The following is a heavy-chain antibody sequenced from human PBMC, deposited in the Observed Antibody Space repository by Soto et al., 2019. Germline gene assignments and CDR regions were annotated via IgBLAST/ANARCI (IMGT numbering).Heavy chain of an antibody. CDR3: AGRVRIAVAAPLDY. Sequence: QVQLVQSGAEVKKPGSSVKVSCKASGGTFSSYAISWVRQASGQGLEWMGGIIPIFGTANYAQKFQGRVKITADESTGTAYMELSSLRSEDTAVYYCAGRVRIAVAAPLDYWGQGTLVTVSS. CDR1: GGTFSSYA. D-gene: IGHD6-19*01. V-gene: IGHV1-69*01. J-gene: IGHJ4*02. CDR2: IIPIFGTA.